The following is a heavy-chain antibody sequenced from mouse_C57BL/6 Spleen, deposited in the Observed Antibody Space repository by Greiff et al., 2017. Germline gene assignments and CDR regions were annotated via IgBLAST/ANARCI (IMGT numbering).Heavy chain of an antibody. V-gene: IGHV1-81*01. D-gene: IGHD1-1*01. CDR1: GYTFTSYG. J-gene: IGHJ1*03. CDR3: ARRITTGYWYFDV. CDR2: IYPRSGNT. Sequence: VQVVESGAELARPGASVKLSCKASGYTFTSYGISWVKQRTGQGLEWIGEIYPRSGNTYYNEKFKGKATLTADKSSSTAYMELRSLTSEDSAVYFCARRITTGYWYFDVWGTGTTVTVSS.